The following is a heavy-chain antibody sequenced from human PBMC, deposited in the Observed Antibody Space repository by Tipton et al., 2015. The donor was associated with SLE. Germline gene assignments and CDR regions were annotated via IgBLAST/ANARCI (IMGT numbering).Heavy chain of an antibody. D-gene: IGHD6-19*01. J-gene: IGHJ4*02. CDR3: ARADIAVAGALGY. V-gene: IGHV4-34*01. Sequence: TLSLTCAVYSGSFSGYYWSWIRQPPGKGLEWIGEINHSGSTNYNPSLKSRVTISVDTSKNQFSLQLNSVTPEDTAVYYCARADIAVAGALGYWGQGTLVTVSS. CDR2: INHSGST. CDR1: SGSFSGYY.